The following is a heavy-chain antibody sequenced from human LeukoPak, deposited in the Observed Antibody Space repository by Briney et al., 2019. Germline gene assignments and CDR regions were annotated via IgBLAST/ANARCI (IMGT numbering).Heavy chain of an antibody. J-gene: IGHJ6*03. V-gene: IGHV6-1*01. Sequence: SQTLSLTCAISGDSVSSNSAAWNWIRQSPSRGLEWLGRTYYRSKWYNDYAVSVKSRITINPDTSKNQFSLKLSSVTAADTAVYYCARGRSSGWYGFQEYYYMDVWGKGTTVTISS. CDR2: TYYRSKWYN. D-gene: IGHD6-19*01. CDR3: ARGRSSGWYGFQEYYYMDV. CDR1: GDSVSSNSAA.